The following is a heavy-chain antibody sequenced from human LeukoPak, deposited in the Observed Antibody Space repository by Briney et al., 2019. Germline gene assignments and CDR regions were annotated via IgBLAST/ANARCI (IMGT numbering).Heavy chain of an antibody. Sequence: GASVKVSCKASGGTVSSYAISWVRQAPGQGLEWMGGIILIFGTANYAQKFQGRVTITAGESTSTAYMELSSLRSEDTAVYYCARDPHNIVVAPAARSGAFDIWGQGTMVTVSS. D-gene: IGHD2-2*01. CDR2: IILIFGTA. J-gene: IGHJ3*02. CDR1: GGTVSSYA. CDR3: ARDPHNIVVAPAARSGAFDI. V-gene: IGHV1-69*13.